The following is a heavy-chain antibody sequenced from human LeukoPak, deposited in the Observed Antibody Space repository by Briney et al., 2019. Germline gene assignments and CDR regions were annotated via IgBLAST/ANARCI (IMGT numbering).Heavy chain of an antibody. J-gene: IGHJ3*02. Sequence: GGSLRLSCAASGFIFSSYWMSWVRQAPGKGLEWVANIKQDGSEKDYVDSVKGRFTISRDNVQSSLYLQMNRLRAEDTAVYYCARDNRDVTDAFDIWGQGTLVTVSS. CDR2: IKQDGSEK. V-gene: IGHV3-7*04. CDR1: GFIFSSYW. D-gene: IGHD3-10*01. CDR3: ARDNRDVTDAFDI.